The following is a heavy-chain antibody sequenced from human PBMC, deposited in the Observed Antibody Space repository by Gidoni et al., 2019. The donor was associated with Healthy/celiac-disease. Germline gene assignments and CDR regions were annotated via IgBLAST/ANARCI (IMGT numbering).Heavy chain of an antibody. CDR3: ARDSRVVVPAAYFDY. D-gene: IGHD2-2*01. CDR1: GFTFSSYA. J-gene: IGHJ4*02. Sequence: QVQLVESGGGVVQPGRSLRLSCAASGFTFSSYAMHWVRQAPGKGLEWVAVISYDGSNKYYADSVKGRFTISRDNSKNTLYLQMNSLRAEDTAVYYCARDSRVVVPAAYFDYWGQGTLVTVSS. CDR2: ISYDGSNK. V-gene: IGHV3-30-3*01.